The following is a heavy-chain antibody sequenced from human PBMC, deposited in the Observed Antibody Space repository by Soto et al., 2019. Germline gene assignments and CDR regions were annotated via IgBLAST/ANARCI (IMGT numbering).Heavy chain of an antibody. CDR3: AKDIRRIAVAGRFDY. V-gene: IGHV3-23*01. D-gene: IGHD6-19*01. CDR1: GFTFSSYA. Sequence: EVQLLESGGGLVQPGGSLRLSCAASGFTFSSYAMSWVRQAPGKGLEWVSAISGSGGSTYYADSVKGRFTISSDNSKYTLYMQMNSLRAEDTAVYYCAKDIRRIAVAGRFDYWGQGTLVIVSS. CDR2: ISGSGGST. J-gene: IGHJ4*02.